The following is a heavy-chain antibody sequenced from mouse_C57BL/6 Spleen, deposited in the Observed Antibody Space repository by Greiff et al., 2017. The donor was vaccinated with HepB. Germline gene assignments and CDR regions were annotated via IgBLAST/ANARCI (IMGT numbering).Heavy chain of an antibody. Sequence: QVQLKQSGAELVRPGASVTLSCKASGYTFTDYEMHWVKQTPVHGLEWIGAIDPETGGTAYNQKFKGKAILTADKSSSTAYMELRSLTSEDSAVYYCTRSEDFYGSIYYAMDYWGQGTSVTVSS. CDR2: IDPETGGT. CDR3: TRSEDFYGSIYYAMDY. CDR1: GYTFTDYE. V-gene: IGHV1-15*01. D-gene: IGHD1-1*01. J-gene: IGHJ4*01.